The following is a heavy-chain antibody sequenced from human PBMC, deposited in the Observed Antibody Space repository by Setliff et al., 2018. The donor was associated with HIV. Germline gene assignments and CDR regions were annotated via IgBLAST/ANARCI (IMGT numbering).Heavy chain of an antibody. D-gene: IGHD3-22*01. CDR1: GYAFTNYD. V-gene: IGHV1-8*02. CDR2: MNPDSRNT. CDR3: ARARTDYYDRRRRSHYYIDV. Sequence: GASLKVSCKPSGYAFTNYDINWVRQAAGQGLEWMGWMNPDSRNTGYAQRFEGSVTMTWDTSISTAYMELNNVKFEDTAIYYCARARTDYYDRRRRSHYYIDVWARGATGTVSS. J-gene: IGHJ6*03.